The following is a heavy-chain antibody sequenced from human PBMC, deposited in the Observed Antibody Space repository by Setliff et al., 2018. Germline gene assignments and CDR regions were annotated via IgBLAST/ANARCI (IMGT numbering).Heavy chain of an antibody. CDR2: IYYSGST. Sequence: SETLSLTCTVSGGSISSYYWSWIRQPPGKGLEWIGYIYYSGSTYYNPSLKSRVTISVDTSKNQFSLKLSSVTAADTAVYYCVKPTWAGEVSSPFAFWFESWGQGTLVTVSS. V-gene: IGHV4-59*08. CDR1: GGSISSYY. J-gene: IGHJ5*01. CDR3: VKPTWAGEVSSPFAFWFES. D-gene: IGHD3-3*01.